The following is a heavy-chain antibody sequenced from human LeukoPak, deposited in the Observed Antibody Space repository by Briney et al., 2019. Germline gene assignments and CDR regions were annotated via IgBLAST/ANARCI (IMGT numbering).Heavy chain of an antibody. Sequence: SETLSLTCTVSGGSISRSRDYWGWIRQPPGKGLEWIGSIYYSGSTYYNPSLKSRVTISVDTSKNQFSLKLSSLTAADTAVYYCTRDFWSGYYGSTYYYYYMDVWGKGTTVTVSS. V-gene: IGHV4-39*07. J-gene: IGHJ6*03. CDR1: GGSISRSRDY. CDR3: TRDFWSGYYGSTYYYYYMDV. D-gene: IGHD3-3*01. CDR2: IYYSGST.